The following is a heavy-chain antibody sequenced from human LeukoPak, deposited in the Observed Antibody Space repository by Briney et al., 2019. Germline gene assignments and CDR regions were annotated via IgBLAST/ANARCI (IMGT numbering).Heavy chain of an antibody. J-gene: IGHJ4*02. V-gene: IGHV4-39*01. D-gene: IGHD4-17*01. CDR1: SGSISSNSYY. Sequence: PSETLSLTCTVSSGSISSNSYYWGWIRQPPGKGLEWIASFYFSGSTYYSPSLKSRVTIYVHTSKNQVSLNLNSVTAADTAVYYCARQSDYGFDYWGQGTLVTVSS. CDR2: FYFSGST. CDR3: ARQSDYGFDY.